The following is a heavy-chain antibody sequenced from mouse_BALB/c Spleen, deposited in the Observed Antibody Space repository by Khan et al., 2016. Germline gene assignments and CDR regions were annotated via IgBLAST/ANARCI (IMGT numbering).Heavy chain of an antibody. D-gene: IGHD2-4*01. CDR3: AMDDYGRGYFGY. CDR1: GYSITSDYA. J-gene: IGHJ2*01. CDR2: ISYSGST. Sequence: EVQLQESGPGLVKPSQSLSLTCTVTGYSITSDYAWNWIRQFPGNKLEWMGYISYSGSTSYNPSLKSRISITRDTSKNQFFLQLNSVATEDTATYYCAMDDYGRGYFGYWGQGTTLAGSS. V-gene: IGHV3-2*02.